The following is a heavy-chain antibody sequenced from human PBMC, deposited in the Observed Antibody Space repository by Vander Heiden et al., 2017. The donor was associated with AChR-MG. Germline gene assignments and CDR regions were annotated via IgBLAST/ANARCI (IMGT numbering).Heavy chain of an antibody. CDR2: ITPSRGIA. J-gene: IGHJ4*02. CDR1: GGTFSSYT. V-gene: IGHV1-69*02. D-gene: IGHD6-13*01. CDR3: ARGTEQQLVPNFDY. Sequence: QVQLVQSGAEVKKPGSSVKVSCKASGGTFSSYTLSWVRQAPGQGLEWMGRITPSRGIANYAQKFQGRDTITADKSTSTAYMELSSLRSEDTAVYDGARGTEQQLVPNFDYWGQGTLGNVA.